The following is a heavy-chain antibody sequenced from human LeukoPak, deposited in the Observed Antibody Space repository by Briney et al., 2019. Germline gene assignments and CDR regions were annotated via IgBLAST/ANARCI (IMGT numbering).Heavy chain of an antibody. Sequence: GGSLRLSCAASGFTFSRYNINWVRQAPGKGLEWVSDISTSGTTTDYSDSVKGRFTMSRDNAKNSVYLQMNSLRDEDTAVYYCARDYGGHGEYFDYWGQGTLVTVSS. CDR1: GFTFSRYN. V-gene: IGHV3-48*02. J-gene: IGHJ4*02. CDR2: ISTSGTTT. CDR3: ARDYGGHGEYFDY. D-gene: IGHD4-23*01.